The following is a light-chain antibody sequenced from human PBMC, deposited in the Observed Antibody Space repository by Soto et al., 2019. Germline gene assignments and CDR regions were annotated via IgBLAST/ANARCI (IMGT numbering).Light chain of an antibody. CDR1: SSDVGAYDY. V-gene: IGLV2-8*01. Sequence: QSALTQLPSASGSPGQSVTISCTGTSSDVGAYDYISWYQQHPGKAPKLIIYEVSKRPSGVPDRFSGSRSDNTASLTVSWLQADDEGDYYCSAFAASNTLLFGGGTKLTVL. CDR2: EVS. J-gene: IGLJ2*01. CDR3: SAFAASNTLL.